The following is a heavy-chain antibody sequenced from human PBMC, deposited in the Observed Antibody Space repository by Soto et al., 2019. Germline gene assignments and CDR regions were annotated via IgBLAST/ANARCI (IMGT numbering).Heavy chain of an antibody. J-gene: IGHJ5*02. CDR1: GGSIISYY. V-gene: IGHV4-59*01. Sequence: SETLSLTCTVSGGSIISYYWSWIRQPPGKGLEWIGYIYYSGSTNYNPSLKSRVTISVDTSKNQFSLKLSSVTAADTAVYYCASGRYCSGGSCTFSPWGQGTLVTVSS. CDR2: IYYSGST. CDR3: ASGRYCSGGSCTFSP. D-gene: IGHD2-15*01.